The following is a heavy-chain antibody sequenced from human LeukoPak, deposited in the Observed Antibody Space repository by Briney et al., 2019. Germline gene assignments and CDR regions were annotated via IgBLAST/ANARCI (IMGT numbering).Heavy chain of an antibody. CDR1: GYSISSNYY. CDR3: ARGYYYDSSGYPDAFDI. Sequence: SETLSRTGNGDGYSISSNYYWAWIRQPPGKGLEWIGSIYHSGNTYYNPSLKSRVTISVDTCKNQFSLKLSSVTAADTSVYYCARGYYYDSSGYPDAFDIWGQGTVVTVSS. J-gene: IGHJ3*02. CDR2: IYHSGNT. D-gene: IGHD3-22*01. V-gene: IGHV4-38-2*02.